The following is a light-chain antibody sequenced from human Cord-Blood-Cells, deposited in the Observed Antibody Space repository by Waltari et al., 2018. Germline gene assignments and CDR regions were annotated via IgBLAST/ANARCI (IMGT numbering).Light chain of an antibody. Sequence: QSALTQPRSVSGSPGQSVTISCTGTSSDAGGYTYVSWYQQHPGKAPKLMLYDVSKRPSGGPDRFSGSKSGNTASLTIYGLQAEDEADYYCCSYAGSYTFVVFGGGTKLTVL. CDR1: SSDAGGYTY. J-gene: IGLJ2*01. V-gene: IGLV2-11*01. CDR2: DVS. CDR3: CSYAGSYTFVV.